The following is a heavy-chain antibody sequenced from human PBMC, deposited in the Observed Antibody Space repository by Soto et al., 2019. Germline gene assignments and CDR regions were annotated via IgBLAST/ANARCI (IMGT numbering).Heavy chain of an antibody. CDR3: ARWDYEKDAFDI. V-gene: IGHV3-30-3*01. CDR1: GFTFSSYA. J-gene: IGHJ3*02. CDR2: ISYDGSNK. D-gene: IGHD4-17*01. Sequence: QVQLVESGGGVVQPGRSLRLSCAASGFTFSSYAMHWVRQAAGKGLEWVAVISYDGSNKYYADSVKGRFTISRDNSKNTLYLQMNSLRAEDTAVYYCARWDYEKDAFDIWGQGTMVTVSS.